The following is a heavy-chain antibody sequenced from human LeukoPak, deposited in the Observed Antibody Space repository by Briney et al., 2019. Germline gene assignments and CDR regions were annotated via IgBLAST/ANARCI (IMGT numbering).Heavy chain of an antibody. CDR1: GYTFTSYD. D-gene: IGHD6-6*01. J-gene: IGHJ6*03. CDR3: ARGGRAARRYYYYMDV. CDR2: MNPNSGNT. V-gene: IGHV1-8*01. Sequence: GASAKVSCKASGYTFTSYDINWVRQATGQGLEWMGWMNPNSGNTGYAQKFQGRVTMTRNTSISTAYMELSSLRSEDTAVYYCARGGRAARRYYYYMDVWGKGTTVTVSS.